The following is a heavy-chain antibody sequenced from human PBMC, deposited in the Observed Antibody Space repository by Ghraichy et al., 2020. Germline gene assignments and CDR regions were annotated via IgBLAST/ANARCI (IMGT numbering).Heavy chain of an antibody. V-gene: IGHV2-70*01. CDR2: IDWDDDK. J-gene: IGHJ6*02. CDR1: GFSLSTSGMC. Sequence: SGPTLVKPTQTLTLTCTFSGFSLSTSGMCVSWIRQPPGKALEWLALIDWDDDKYYSTSLKTRLTISKDTSKNQVVLTMTNMDPVDTATYYCARSITGTTSDKYYYYYGMDVWGQGTTVTVSS. D-gene: IGHD1-7*01. CDR3: ARSITGTTSDKYYYYYGMDV.